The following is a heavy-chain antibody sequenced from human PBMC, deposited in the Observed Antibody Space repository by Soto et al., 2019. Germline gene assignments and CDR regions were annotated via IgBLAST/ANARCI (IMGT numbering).Heavy chain of an antibody. CDR3: ARGVWNSGNYYFDY. J-gene: IGHJ4*02. D-gene: IGHD1-26*01. Sequence: ASVKVSCKASGYTFTTYAIHWVRQAPGQRLEWMGWINAGNGNTKYSQKFQGRVTITRDTSASTAYMELSSLRSEDTAVYYRARGVWNSGNYYFDYWGQGTLVTVSS. CDR2: INAGNGNT. CDR1: GYTFTTYA. V-gene: IGHV1-3*01.